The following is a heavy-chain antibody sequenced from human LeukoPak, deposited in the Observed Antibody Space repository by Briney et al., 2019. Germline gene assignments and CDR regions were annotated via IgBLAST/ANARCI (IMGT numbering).Heavy chain of an antibody. D-gene: IGHD3-3*01. J-gene: IGHJ4*02. V-gene: IGHV3-66*01. CDR2: IYSGGST. CDR3: AREFSHY. CDR1: GFTFSSYA. Sequence: GGSLRLSCAASGFTFSSYAMHWVRQAPGKGLEWVSVIYSGGSTYYADSVKGRFTISRDNSKNTLYLQMNSLRAEDTAVYYCAREFSHYWGQGTLVTVSS.